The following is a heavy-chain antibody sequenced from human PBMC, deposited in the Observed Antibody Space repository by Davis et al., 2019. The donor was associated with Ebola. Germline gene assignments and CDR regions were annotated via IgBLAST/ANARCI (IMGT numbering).Heavy chain of an antibody. Sequence: GESLKISCAASGFTFSDYAMNWVRQAPGKGLEWVAVISFSGGTTYYADSVKGRFTISRDNSKNTLYLQMNGLRVEDTAIYYCAKDTSNIWFDIWGQGTMVTVSS. J-gene: IGHJ3*02. CDR1: GFTFSDYA. CDR2: ISFSGGTT. CDR3: AKDTSNIWFDI. D-gene: IGHD1-26*01. V-gene: IGHV3-23*01.